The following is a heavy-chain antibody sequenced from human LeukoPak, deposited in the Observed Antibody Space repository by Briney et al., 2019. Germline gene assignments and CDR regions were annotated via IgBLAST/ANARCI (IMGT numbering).Heavy chain of an antibody. CDR1: GGSFSGYY. J-gene: IGHJ4*02. CDR3: ARRGWAFSSGWYFPY. D-gene: IGHD6-19*01. CDR2: INHSGST. Sequence: PSETLSLTCAVYGGSFSGYYWSWIRQPPGKGLEWIGEINHSGSTNYNPSLKSRVTISVDTSKNQFSLKLSSVTAADTAVYYCARRGWAFSSGWYFPYWGQGTLVTVSS. V-gene: IGHV4-34*01.